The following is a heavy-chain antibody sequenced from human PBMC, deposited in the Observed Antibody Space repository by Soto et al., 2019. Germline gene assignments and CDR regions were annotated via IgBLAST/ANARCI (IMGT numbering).Heavy chain of an antibody. J-gene: IGHJ5*02. V-gene: IGHV4-34*01. CDR1: GGSFSGYY. Sequence: SETLSLTCAVYGGSFSGYYWSWIRQPPGKGLEWIGEINHSGSTNYNPSLKSRVTISVDTSKNQFSLKLGSVTAADTAVYYCARGRRDYYGSGSYFHNWFDPWGQGTLVTVSS. CDR3: ARGRRDYYGSGSYFHNWFDP. D-gene: IGHD3-10*01. CDR2: INHSGST.